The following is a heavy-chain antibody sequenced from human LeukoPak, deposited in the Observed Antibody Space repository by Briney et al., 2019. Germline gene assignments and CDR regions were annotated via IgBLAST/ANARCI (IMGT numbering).Heavy chain of an antibody. V-gene: IGHV4-59*01. CDR2: IYYSGST. Sequence: PSETLSLTCAVYGGSFSGYYWSWIRQPPGKGLEWIGYIYYSGSTNYNPSLKSRVTISVDTSKNQFSLKLSSVTAADTAVYYCARDRSGSGLDYWGQGTLVTVSS. CDR3: ARDRSGSGLDY. D-gene: IGHD3-22*01. J-gene: IGHJ4*02. CDR1: GGSFSGYY.